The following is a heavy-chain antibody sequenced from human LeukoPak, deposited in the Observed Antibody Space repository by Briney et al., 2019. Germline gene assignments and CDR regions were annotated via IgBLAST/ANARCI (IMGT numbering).Heavy chain of an antibody. CDR1: GGSFSGYY. D-gene: IGHD3-9*01. V-gene: IGHV4-34*01. Sequence: PSETLSLTCAVYGGSFSGYYWSWIRQPPGKGLEWIGSIYHSGSTYYNPSLKSRVTISVDTSKNQFSLKLSSVTAADTAVYYCANFDWYIFDYWGQGTLVTVSS. CDR3: ANFDWYIFDY. CDR2: IYHSGST. J-gene: IGHJ4*02.